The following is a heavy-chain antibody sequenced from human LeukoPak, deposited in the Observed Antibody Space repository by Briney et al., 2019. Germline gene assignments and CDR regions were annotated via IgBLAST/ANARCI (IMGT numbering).Heavy chain of an antibody. V-gene: IGHV3-9*01. D-gene: IGHD3-22*01. J-gene: IGHJ4*02. CDR2: ISWNSGSI. CDR3: AKSTSYDGSGSFDY. Sequence: GGSLRLSCAASGFTFDDYAMHWVRQAPGKGLEWVSGISWNSGSIGYADSVKGRFTISRDNAKNSLYLQMNSLRAEDTAFFYCAKSTSYDGSGSFDYWSQGTLVAVSS. CDR1: GFTFDDYA.